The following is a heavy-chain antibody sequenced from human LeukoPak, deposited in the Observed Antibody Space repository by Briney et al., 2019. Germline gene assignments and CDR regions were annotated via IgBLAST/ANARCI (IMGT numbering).Heavy chain of an antibody. CDR1: GGTFSSYA. D-gene: IGHD1-26*01. Sequence: SSVKVSCKAAGGTFSSYAINWVRQAPGQGLEWMGGIIPMFDTADYAQRFQGRVTITTDESTSTVYMDLSSLTSGDTAVYYCAEGESTGSYYEGYWGQGTLVTVSS. CDR2: IIPMFDTA. V-gene: IGHV1-69*05. J-gene: IGHJ4*02. CDR3: AEGESTGSYYEGY.